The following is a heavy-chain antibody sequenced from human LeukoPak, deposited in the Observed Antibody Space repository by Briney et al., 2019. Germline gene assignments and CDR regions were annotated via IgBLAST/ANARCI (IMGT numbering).Heavy chain of an antibody. J-gene: IGHJ3*02. Sequence: PGGSLRLSCAASGFTFGAYTINWVRQAPGKGLEWVSCIFSRSESILYADSVKGRFTISRDNAKNSLYLQMDSLRVEDTAVYYCARELGAKSVSNAFDIWGQGTMVTVSS. CDR3: ARELGAKSVSNAFDI. CDR1: GFTFGAYT. V-gene: IGHV3-21*01. D-gene: IGHD3-16*01. CDR2: IFSRSESI.